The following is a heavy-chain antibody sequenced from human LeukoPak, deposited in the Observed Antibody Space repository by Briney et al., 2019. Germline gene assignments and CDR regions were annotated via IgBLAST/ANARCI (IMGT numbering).Heavy chain of an antibody. CDR2: IIPIFGTA. J-gene: IGHJ4*02. CDR1: GCTFSSYA. Sequence: GASVKVSCKASGCTFSSYAISWVRQAPGQGLEWMGRIIPIFGTANYAQKFQGRVTITTDESTSTAYMELSSLRSEDTAVYYCAASGYSTSPLDYWGQGTLVTVSS. D-gene: IGHD3-22*01. CDR3: AASGYSTSPLDY. V-gene: IGHV1-69*05.